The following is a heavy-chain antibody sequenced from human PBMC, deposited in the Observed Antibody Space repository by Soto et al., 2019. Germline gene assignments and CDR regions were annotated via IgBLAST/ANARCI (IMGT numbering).Heavy chain of an antibody. CDR1: GFTFSRYE. J-gene: IGHJ6*02. V-gene: IGHV3-48*03. D-gene: IGHD4-17*01. CDR2: ISISGDYV. CDR3: AKDRSYANYHYYYYAMDV. Sequence: GGSLRLSCAASGFTFSRYEMNWVRQAPGKGLEWVSYISISGDYVNYADSVKGRFTISRDNAKNSLYLQMNSLRAEDTAVYFCAKDRSYANYHYYYYAMDVWGQGTTVTVSS.